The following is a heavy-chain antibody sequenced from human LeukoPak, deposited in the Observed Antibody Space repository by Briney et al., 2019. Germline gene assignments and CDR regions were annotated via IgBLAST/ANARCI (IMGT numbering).Heavy chain of an antibody. J-gene: IGHJ6*03. Sequence: GGSLRLSCAASGFTFSSYGMYWVRQAPGKGLEWVAVISYDGSHKYYADSVKGRFTISRDNSKKTLYMQMNSLRAEDTAVYYCAKDGGGSYSGNYYYYYMDVWGKGTTVTVSS. CDR2: ISYDGSHK. CDR3: AKDGGGSYSGNYYYYYMDV. V-gene: IGHV3-30*18. D-gene: IGHD3-16*01. CDR1: GFTFSSYG.